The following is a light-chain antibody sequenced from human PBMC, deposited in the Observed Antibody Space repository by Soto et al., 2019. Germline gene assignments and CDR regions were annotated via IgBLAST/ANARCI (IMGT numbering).Light chain of an antibody. V-gene: IGKV1-5*03. CDR1: QSINSW. CDR2: RAS. CDR3: QHCESSSVT. Sequence: DIQMTQSPSTLSASVGDRVTITCRASQSINSWLAWYQQKPGKAPRLLIYRASSLEGGVPSRFSGSGSGAEFTLTISSLQPDDFATYYCQHCESSSVTFGPGTKVDIK. J-gene: IGKJ3*01.